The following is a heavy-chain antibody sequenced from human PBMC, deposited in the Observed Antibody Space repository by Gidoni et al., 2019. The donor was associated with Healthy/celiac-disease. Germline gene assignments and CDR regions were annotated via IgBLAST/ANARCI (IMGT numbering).Heavy chain of an antibody. V-gene: IGHV1-8*01. CDR1: GYTCTSYD. D-gene: IGHD3-22*01. CDR2: MNPNSGNT. Sequence: QVQLVQSGAEVKKPGASVKVSCKAAGYTCTSYDINWVRQATGQGLEWMGWMNPNSGNTGYAQKFQGRVTMTRNTSISTAYMELSSLRSEDTAVYYCARGLYYYDSSGYPGNWFDPWGQGTLVTVSS. CDR3: ARGLYYYDSSGYPGNWFDP. J-gene: IGHJ5*02.